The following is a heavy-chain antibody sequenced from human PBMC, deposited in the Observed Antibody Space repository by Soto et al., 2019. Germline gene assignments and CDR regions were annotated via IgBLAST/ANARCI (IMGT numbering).Heavy chain of an antibody. CDR2: IYPSDSDT. J-gene: IGHJ6*02. CDR1: GYSFSTFW. CDR3: ARLPQDYYYHGMDV. Sequence: GESLKISCKGSGYSFSTFWIGWLRQMPGKGLEWMGIIYPSDSDTRYSPSFQGQVAISADKSSRTAYLQWSSLKASDSAMYYCARLPQDYYYHGMDVWGQGTKVTVSS. V-gene: IGHV5-51*01.